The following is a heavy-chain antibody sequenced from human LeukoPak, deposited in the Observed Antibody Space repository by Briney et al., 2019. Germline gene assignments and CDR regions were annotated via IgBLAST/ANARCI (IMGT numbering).Heavy chain of an antibody. CDR1: GGTFSSYA. CDR2: IIPILGIA. Sequence: EASVKVSCKASGGTFSSYAISWVRQAPGQGLEWMGRIIPILGIANYAQKFQGRVTITADKSTSTAYMELSSLRSEDTAVYYCAVLSRGARQPIINDYWGQGTLVTVSS. V-gene: IGHV1-69*04. J-gene: IGHJ4*02. D-gene: IGHD6-6*01. CDR3: AVLSRGARQPIINDY.